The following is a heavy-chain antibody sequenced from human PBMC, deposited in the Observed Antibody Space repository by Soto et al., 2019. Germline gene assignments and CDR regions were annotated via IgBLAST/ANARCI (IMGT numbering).Heavy chain of an antibody. CDR3: SRGNALDV. CDR2: TYYRSKWFH. CDR1: GDSVSSDITS. Sequence: QGQLQQSGPGLVKPSQTLSLTCAISGDSVSSDITSWDWIRQSPSRGLEWLGRTYYRSKWFHDYASAVKGRITITPVTSKNQFSLELNSRTPEDTAVYYCSRGNALDVWVQGTGATGSS. V-gene: IGHV6-1*01. J-gene: IGHJ3*01. D-gene: IGHD6-13*01.